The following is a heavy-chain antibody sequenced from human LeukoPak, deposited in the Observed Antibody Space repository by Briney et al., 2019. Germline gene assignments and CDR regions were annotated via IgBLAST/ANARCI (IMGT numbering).Heavy chain of an antibody. Sequence: ASVKVSCKASGYTFTAYYIHWVRQAPGQGLEWMGWINPNSGGTNYAQKFQGRVTMTRDTSISTAYMELSRLRSDDTAVYYCARGTYGSGSPIDCWGQGTMVTVSS. D-gene: IGHD3-10*01. CDR3: ARGTYGSGSPIDC. V-gene: IGHV1-2*02. J-gene: IGHJ4*02. CDR1: GYTFTAYY. CDR2: INPNSGGT.